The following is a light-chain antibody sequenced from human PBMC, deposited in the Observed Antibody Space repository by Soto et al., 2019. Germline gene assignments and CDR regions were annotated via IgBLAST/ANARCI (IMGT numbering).Light chain of an antibody. Sequence: QSALTQPASVSGSPGQSITISCTGTSSDVGGYNYVSRYQQHPGKAPKLMIYDVSNGPSGVSNGFSGSKSGNTASLTISGLQAEDEADYYCSSYTSSSPLVFGTGTKLTV. CDR1: SSDVGGYNY. V-gene: IGLV2-14*01. J-gene: IGLJ1*01. CDR3: SSYTSSSPLV. CDR2: DVS.